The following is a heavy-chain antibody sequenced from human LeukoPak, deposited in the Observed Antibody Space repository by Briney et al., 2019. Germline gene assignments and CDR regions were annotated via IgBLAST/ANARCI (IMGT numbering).Heavy chain of an antibody. D-gene: IGHD3-16*01. CDR2: ISSSSTYS. CDR3: ASDLSTGGASDY. Sequence: KTGGSLRLSCAASGFTFSSYALSWGRQAPGKGLEWVSTISSSSTYSYYADSVKGRITISRDNAKNSLSLQMNSLRAEDTAVYYCASDLSTGGASDYWGQGPLVTVSS. J-gene: IGHJ4*02. V-gene: IGHV3-21*01. CDR1: GFTFSSYA.